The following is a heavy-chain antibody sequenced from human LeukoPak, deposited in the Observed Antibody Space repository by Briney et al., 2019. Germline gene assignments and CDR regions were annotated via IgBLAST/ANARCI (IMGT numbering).Heavy chain of an antibody. D-gene: IGHD2-15*01. J-gene: IGHJ6*02. CDR1: GYAFTSYD. CDR3: ARGLQCSGGSCYISSYGMDV. V-gene: IGHV1-8*01. Sequence: ASVKVSCKASGYAFTSYDINWVRQATGQGLEWMGWMNPNSGNTGYAQKFQGRVTMTRNTSISTAYMELSSLRSEDTAVYYCARGLQCSGGSCYISSYGMDVWGQGTTVTVSS. CDR2: MNPNSGNT.